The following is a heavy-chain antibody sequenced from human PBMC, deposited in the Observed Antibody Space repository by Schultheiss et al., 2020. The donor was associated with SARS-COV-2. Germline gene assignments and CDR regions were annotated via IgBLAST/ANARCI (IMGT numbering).Heavy chain of an antibody. D-gene: IGHD5-18*01. J-gene: IGHJ3*02. Sequence: GGSLRLSCVASGFTFTNYWMHWVRQAPGKGLEWVSSISSSSSYIYYADSVKGRFTISRDNAENSVSLQMSRLRVEDTAVYYCARDGDVAMVSGALDIWGQGTMVTVSS. V-gene: IGHV3-21*06. CDR2: ISSSSSYI. CDR1: GFTFTNYW. CDR3: ARDGDVAMVSGALDI.